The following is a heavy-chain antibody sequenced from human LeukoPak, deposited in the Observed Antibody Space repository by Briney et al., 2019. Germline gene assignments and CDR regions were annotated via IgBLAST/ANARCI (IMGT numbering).Heavy chain of an antibody. CDR3: AREPRGIVGAPRAFDI. CDR2: ISSSSSYI. CDR1: GFTFSSYS. Sequence: TPGGSLRLSCAASGFTFSSYSMNWVRQAPGKGLEWVSSISSSSSYIYYADSVKGRFTISRDNAKNSLYLQMNSLRAEDTAVYYCAREPRGIVGAPRAFDIWGQGTMVTVSS. J-gene: IGHJ3*02. D-gene: IGHD1-26*01. V-gene: IGHV3-21*01.